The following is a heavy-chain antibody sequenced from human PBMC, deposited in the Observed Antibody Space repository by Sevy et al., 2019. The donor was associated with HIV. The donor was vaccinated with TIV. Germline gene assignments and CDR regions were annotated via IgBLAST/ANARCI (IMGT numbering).Heavy chain of an antibody. CDR3: ARDQSLEPWGQVGWFDP. V-gene: IGHV1-2*06. Sequence: ASVKVSCKASGYTFTGYYMHWVRQAPGQGLEWMGRINPNSGGTNYAQTFQGRVTMTRDTSISTAYMELSRLRSDDTAVYYCARDQSLEPWGQVGWFDPWGQGTLVTVSS. J-gene: IGHJ5*02. CDR1: GYTFTGYY. CDR2: INPNSGGT. D-gene: IGHD7-27*01.